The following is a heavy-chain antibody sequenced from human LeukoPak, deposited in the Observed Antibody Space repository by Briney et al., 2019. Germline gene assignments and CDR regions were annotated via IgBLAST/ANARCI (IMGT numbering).Heavy chain of an antibody. Sequence: PGGSLRLSCAASRFTFSSYGMHLVRQAPGKGLEWVAVIWYDGSNKYYADSVKGRFTISRDNSKNTLYLQMNSLRAEDTAVYYCAGINNYYDSSGTFDYWGQGTLVTVSS. D-gene: IGHD3-22*01. V-gene: IGHV3-33*01. CDR1: RFTFSSYG. J-gene: IGHJ4*02. CDR2: IWYDGSNK. CDR3: AGINNYYDSSGTFDY.